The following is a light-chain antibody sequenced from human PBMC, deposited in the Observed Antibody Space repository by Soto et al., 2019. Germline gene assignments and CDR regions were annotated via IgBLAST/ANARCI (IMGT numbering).Light chain of an antibody. Sequence: QSALTQPASVSGSPGQSITISCTGTSSDVGSYNLVSWYQQHPGKAPKLMIYEGSKRPSGVPNRFSGSKSGNTASLTISGLQAEDEADYYCCSYAGSSTSVFGGGTQLTVL. V-gene: IGLV2-23*01. CDR1: SSDVGSYNL. J-gene: IGLJ2*01. CDR3: CSYAGSSTSV. CDR2: EGS.